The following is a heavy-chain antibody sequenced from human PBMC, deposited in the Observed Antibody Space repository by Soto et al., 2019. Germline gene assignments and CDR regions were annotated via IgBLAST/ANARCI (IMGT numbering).Heavy chain of an antibody. D-gene: IGHD4-17*01. CDR3: ARAGTTTFNWFDP. Sequence: GSLKLSCAASGFTFNTYTMHWVRQAPGKGLEWVAVTSFDGNNKFYADSVKGRFTISRDNSKNTLYLQMNSLRAEDTAVYYCARAGTTTFNWFDPWGQGTRVTVSS. V-gene: IGHV3-30-3*01. CDR2: TSFDGNNK. J-gene: IGHJ5*02. CDR1: GFTFNTYT.